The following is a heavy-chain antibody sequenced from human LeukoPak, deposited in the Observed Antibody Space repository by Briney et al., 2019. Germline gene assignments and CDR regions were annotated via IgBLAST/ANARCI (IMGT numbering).Heavy chain of an antibody. CDR2: IRWNGGGI. J-gene: IGHJ4*02. Sequence: PGGSLRCSCAASGFTFDDYAMHWVRQAPGQGLEWVSGIRWNGGGIAYADSVKGRFTISRDNAKNSLYLQMNSLRAEDTAFYYCANGDDSSGYYYSWTYWGQGTLVTVSS. CDR3: ANGDDSSGYYYSWTY. D-gene: IGHD3-22*01. CDR1: GFTFDDYA. V-gene: IGHV3-9*01.